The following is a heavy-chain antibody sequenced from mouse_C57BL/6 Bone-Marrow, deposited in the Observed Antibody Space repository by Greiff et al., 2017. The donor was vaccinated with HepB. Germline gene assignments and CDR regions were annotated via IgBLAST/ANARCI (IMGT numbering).Heavy chain of an antibody. J-gene: IGHJ2*01. Sequence: QVQLQQPGAELVRPGTSVKLSCKASGYTFTSYWMHWVNQRPGQGLEWIGVIDPSDSYTNYNQKFKGKATLTVDTSSSTAYMQLSSLTSEDSAVFYGARGGQLRPIFDYWGQGTTLTVSS. D-gene: IGHD3-2*02. V-gene: IGHV1-59*01. CDR3: ARGGQLRPIFDY. CDR1: GYTFTSYW. CDR2: IDPSDSYT.